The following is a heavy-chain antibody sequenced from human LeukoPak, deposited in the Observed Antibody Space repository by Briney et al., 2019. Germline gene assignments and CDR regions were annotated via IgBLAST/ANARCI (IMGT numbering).Heavy chain of an antibody. CDR1: GGSISSAGYS. CDR2: INHSGST. Sequence: SETLSLTCVVSGGSISSAGYSWSWIRQPPGKGLEWIGEINHSGSTNYNPSLKSRVTISVDTSKNQFSLKLSSVTAADTAVYYCARGRGNFDYWGQGTLVTVSS. D-gene: IGHD3-10*01. V-gene: IGHV4-34*01. CDR3: ARGRGNFDY. J-gene: IGHJ4*02.